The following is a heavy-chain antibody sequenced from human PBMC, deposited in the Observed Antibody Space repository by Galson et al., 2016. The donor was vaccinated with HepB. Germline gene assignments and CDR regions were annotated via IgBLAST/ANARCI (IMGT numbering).Heavy chain of an antibody. Sequence: SETLSLTCTVSGGSFSTYYWNWIRQSPGKGLEWIGHIHYSGTTNYNPSLKSRANMSLDTSKSQFSLRLSSVTAADAAMYYCARRRATGTSITYSELNWHDSWGQGTLVTVSS. V-gene: IGHV4-59*08. CDR2: IHYSGTT. CDR1: GGSFSTYY. J-gene: IGHJ5*01. CDR3: ARRRATGTSITYSELNWHDS. D-gene: IGHD4-17*01.